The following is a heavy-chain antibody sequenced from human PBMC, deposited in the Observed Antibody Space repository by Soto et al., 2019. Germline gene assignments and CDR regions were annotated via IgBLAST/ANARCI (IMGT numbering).Heavy chain of an antibody. D-gene: IGHD2-15*01. CDR3: ARDGYCSGGSCTPDDD. CDR2: ISYDGSNK. Sequence: GGSLRLSGAASGVAYRGDTMPAGTPATGKGMECGAVISYDGSNKYYADSVKGRFNIARDNPKNTLDVQMNSIRTEDTAVYYCARDGYCSGGSCTPDDDSGQGTRVT. CDR1: GVAYRGDT. V-gene: IGHV3-30-3*01. J-gene: IGHJ4*02.